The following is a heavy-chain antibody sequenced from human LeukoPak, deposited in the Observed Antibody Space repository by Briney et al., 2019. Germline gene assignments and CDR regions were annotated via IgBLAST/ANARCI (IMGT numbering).Heavy chain of an antibody. D-gene: IGHD7-27*01. CDR2: IYYSGST. Sequence: SGTLSLTCAVSGGSISSSNWWSWLRQPPGKGLEWIGSIYYSGSTYYNPSLKSRVTISVDTSKNQFSLKLSSVTAADTAVYYCASPALTGDYYYYYYGMDVWGQGTTVTVSS. V-gene: IGHV4-4*02. J-gene: IGHJ6*02. CDR3: ASPALTGDYYYYYYGMDV. CDR1: GGSISSSNW.